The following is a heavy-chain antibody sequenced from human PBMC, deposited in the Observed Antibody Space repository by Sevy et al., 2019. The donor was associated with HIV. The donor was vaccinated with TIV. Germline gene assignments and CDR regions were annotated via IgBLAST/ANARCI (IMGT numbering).Heavy chain of an antibody. D-gene: IGHD6-25*01. J-gene: IGHJ6*02. V-gene: IGHV3-30*02. Sequence: GGSLRLSCAASGFRSNNFGMYWVRQAPGKGLEGVAFIRYDGINKYYVDSVKGRSTISRDNSKDTLYLEMKSLRLEDTAIYYCAKGGSGGIDHYGMDVWGQGTTVTVSS. CDR2: IRYDGINK. CDR1: GFRSNNFG. CDR3: AKGGSGGIDHYGMDV.